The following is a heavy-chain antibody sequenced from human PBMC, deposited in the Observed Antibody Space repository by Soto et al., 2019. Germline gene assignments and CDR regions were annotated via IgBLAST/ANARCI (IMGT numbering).Heavy chain of an antibody. CDR2: FDPEDGET. V-gene: IGHV1-24*01. Sequence: ASVKVSCKVSGYTLTELSMHWVRQAPGKGLEWMGGFDPEDGETIYAQKFQGRVTMTEDTSTDTAYMELSSLRSEDTAVYYCATRLIGNSSSWYVNYYYGMDVWGQGTTVTVSS. CDR3: ATRLIGNSSSWYVNYYYGMDV. J-gene: IGHJ6*02. D-gene: IGHD6-13*01. CDR1: GYTLTELS.